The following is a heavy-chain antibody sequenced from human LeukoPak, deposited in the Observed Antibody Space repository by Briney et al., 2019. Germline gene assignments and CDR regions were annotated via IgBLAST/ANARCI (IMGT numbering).Heavy chain of an antibody. J-gene: IGHJ2*01. V-gene: IGHV3-64*01. CDR3: ARDLVTAEASRAGKILYWYFDL. D-gene: IGHD6-19*01. CDR1: GFTFSSYA. CDR2: ISSNGGST. Sequence: GGSLRLSCAASGFTFSSYAMHWVRQAPGKGLEYVSAISSNGGSTYYANSVKGRFTISRDNSKNTLYLQMGSLRAEDMAVYYCARDLVTAEASRAGKILYWYFDLWGRGTLVTVSS.